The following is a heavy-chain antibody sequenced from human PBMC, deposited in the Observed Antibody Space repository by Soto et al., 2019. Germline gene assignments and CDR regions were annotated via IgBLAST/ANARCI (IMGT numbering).Heavy chain of an antibody. CDR3: ARALGKGSSWYLYYYYGMDV. D-gene: IGHD6-13*01. V-gene: IGHV3-30-3*01. Sequence: GGSLRLSCAASGFTFSSYAMHWVRQAPGKGLEWVAVISYDGSNKYYADSVKGRFTISRDNSKNTLYLQMNSLRAEDTAVYYCARALGKGSSWYLYYYYGMDVWGQGTTVTVSS. J-gene: IGHJ6*02. CDR2: ISYDGSNK. CDR1: GFTFSSYA.